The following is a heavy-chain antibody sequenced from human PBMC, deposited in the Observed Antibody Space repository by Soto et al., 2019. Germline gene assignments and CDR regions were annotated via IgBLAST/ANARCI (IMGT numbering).Heavy chain of an antibody. Sequence: QVQLQESGPRLVKPSETLSLSCTVSGGSMNIHYWTWIRQPAGKGLEWVGRISASGTTNYNPSLKIRLAMSMDTSRNIFSLSLISITAADSAVYYCAKEGLRWDAGAMDDWGQGTTVTVS. D-gene: IGHD1-26*01. V-gene: IGHV4-4*07. J-gene: IGHJ6*02. CDR3: AKEGLRWDAGAMDD. CDR1: GGSMNIHY. CDR2: ISASGTT.